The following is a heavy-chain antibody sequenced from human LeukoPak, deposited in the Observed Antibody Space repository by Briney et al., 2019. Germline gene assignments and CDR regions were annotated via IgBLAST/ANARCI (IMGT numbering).Heavy chain of an antibody. J-gene: IGHJ4*02. D-gene: IGHD6-13*01. CDR3: ARGEGSTSWYLSDY. CDR2: IWYDGSNK. V-gene: IGHV3-33*01. CDR1: GFTFSSYG. Sequence: GSLRLSCAASGFTFSSYGMHWVRLAPGKGLEWVALIWYDGSNKYYADSVKGRFTISRDNSKNTLYLQMNSLRAEDTAVYYCARGEGSTSWYLSDYWGQGTLVTVSS.